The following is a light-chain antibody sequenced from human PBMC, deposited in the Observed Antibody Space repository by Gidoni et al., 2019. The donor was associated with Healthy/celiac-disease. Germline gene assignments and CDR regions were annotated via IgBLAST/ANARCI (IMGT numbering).Light chain of an antibody. Sequence: SYELTQPPSVSVSPGQTASITCSGDKLGDKYACWCQQKPGQSPVLVIYQDSKRPSGIPERFSGSNSGNTATLTISGTQAMDEADYYCQAWDSSYVFGTGTKVTVL. J-gene: IGLJ1*01. CDR1: KLGDKY. V-gene: IGLV3-1*01. CDR3: QAWDSSYV. CDR2: QDS.